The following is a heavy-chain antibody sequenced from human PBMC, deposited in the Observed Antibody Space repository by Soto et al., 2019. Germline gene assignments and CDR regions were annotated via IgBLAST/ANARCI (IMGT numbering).Heavy chain of an antibody. CDR3: ARERGTPLPRYVIGV. D-gene: IGHD3-10*01. CDR2: IYYSGST. CDR1: GGSISSGGYY. Sequence: QVQLQESGPGLVKPSQTLSLTCTVSGGSISSGGYYWSWIRQHPGKGLEWIGYIYYSGSTYYNPSLNSGVSISVGTSKDESSLKLSAVSAADRDVYYCARERGTPLPRYVIGVWGQGTTVTVFS. V-gene: IGHV4-31*03. J-gene: IGHJ6*02.